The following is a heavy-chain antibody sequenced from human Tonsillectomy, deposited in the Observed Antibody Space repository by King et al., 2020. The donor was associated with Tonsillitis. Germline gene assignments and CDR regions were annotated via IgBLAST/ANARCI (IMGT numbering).Heavy chain of an antibody. CDR3: ARVTNIGTYFFDY. CDR1: GFTFSNYV. J-gene: IGHJ4*02. Sequence: VQLVESGGGVVQPGRSLRLSCAASGFTFSNYVMLWVRQTPGKGLAWVAIISHDGNNKFYTDSVKGRFAISRDNSKSTLYLQMNSLRIEDTAVYHCARVTNIGTYFFDYWGQGALVSVSS. D-gene: IGHD2/OR15-2a*01. V-gene: IGHV3-30*09. CDR2: ISHDGNNK.